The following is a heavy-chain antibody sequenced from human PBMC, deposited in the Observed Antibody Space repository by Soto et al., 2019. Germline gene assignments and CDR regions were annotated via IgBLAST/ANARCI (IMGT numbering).Heavy chain of an antibody. J-gene: IGHJ4*02. Sequence: AETLSLTCAIYGASFSGYYLSWMRQPPGKGLEWIGEINHSGSTNYNPSLKSRVTISVDTSKNQFSLKLSSVTAADTAVYYCARTIVRGDNIGFDYWGQGTLVTVS. CDR3: ARTIVRGDNIGFDY. CDR2: INHSGST. V-gene: IGHV4-34*01. D-gene: IGHD3-10*01. CDR1: GASFSGYY.